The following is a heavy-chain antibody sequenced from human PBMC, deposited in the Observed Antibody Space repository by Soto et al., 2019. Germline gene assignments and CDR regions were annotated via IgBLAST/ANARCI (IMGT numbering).Heavy chain of an antibody. D-gene: IGHD2-15*01. CDR3: ARLGFCSGGTCYNSQYYMDV. Sequence: GESLKISCNGSGYSFPSYWIGWVRQMPGKGLEWMGDIYPGDSETRYSPSFQGQVTISVDKSISTAYLQWSTLKASDTAIYYCARLGFCSGGTCYNSQYYMDVWGQGATVTVSS. V-gene: IGHV5-51*01. CDR2: IYPGDSET. CDR1: GYSFPSYW. J-gene: IGHJ6*03.